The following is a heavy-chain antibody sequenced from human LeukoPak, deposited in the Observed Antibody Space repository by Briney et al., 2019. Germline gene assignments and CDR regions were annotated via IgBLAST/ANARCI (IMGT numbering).Heavy chain of an antibody. Sequence: GASVKVSCKASGYTFTSYDINWVRQAPGQGLEWMGWMNPNSGNTGYAQKFQGRVTMTRNTSISTAYMELSSLRSEDTAVYYCARGFTIFGVVTLLYYYYGMDVWGQGTTVTVSS. CDR2: MNPNSGNT. J-gene: IGHJ6*02. V-gene: IGHV1-8*01. D-gene: IGHD3-3*01. CDR3: ARGFTIFGVVTLLYYYYGMDV. CDR1: GYTFTSYD.